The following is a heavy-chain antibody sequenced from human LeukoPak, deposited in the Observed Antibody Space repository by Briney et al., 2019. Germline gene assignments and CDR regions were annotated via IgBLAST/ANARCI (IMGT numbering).Heavy chain of an antibody. CDR1: GFTFDDYA. V-gene: IGHV3-9*01. D-gene: IGHD6-19*01. CDR2: ISRDSGTI. CDR3: ARVPLGTQQWLESRRGMDA. Sequence: GGSLRLSCAASGFTFDDYAMHWVRQAPGKGLEWVSGISRDSGTIVYADSVKGRFTISRDNARNSLYLQMNSLRAEDTAVYYCARVPLGTQQWLESRRGMDAWGQGTTVTVSS. J-gene: IGHJ6*02.